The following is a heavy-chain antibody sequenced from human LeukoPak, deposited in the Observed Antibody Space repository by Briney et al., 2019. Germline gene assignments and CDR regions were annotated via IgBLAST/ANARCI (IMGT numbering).Heavy chain of an antibody. CDR2: ISSSSSYI. J-gene: IGHJ4*02. CDR3: ARDQGYCSSTSCYAHYFDF. CDR1: GFTFSSYA. Sequence: PGGSLRLSCAASGFTFSSYAMSWVRQAPGKGLEWVSSISSSSSYIYYADSVKGRFTISRDNAKNSLYLQMNSLRVEDTAVYYCARDQGYCSSTSCYAHYFDFWGQGTLVTVSS. D-gene: IGHD2-2*01. V-gene: IGHV3-21*01.